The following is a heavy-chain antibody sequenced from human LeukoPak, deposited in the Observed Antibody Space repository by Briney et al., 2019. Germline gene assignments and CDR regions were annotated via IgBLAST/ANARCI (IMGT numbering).Heavy chain of an antibody. D-gene: IGHD6-19*01. J-gene: IGHJ3*02. CDR3: ARVRFSSGWYIAFDM. CDR2: INPSGGST. V-gene: IGHV1-46*01. Sequence: ASVKVSCKASGYTFTSYYVHWVRQAPGQGLEWMGIINPSGGSTTYAQNFQGRITMTRDTSTSTVYMELSSLRFEDTAVYYCARVRFSSGWYIAFDMWGQGTMVTVSS. CDR1: GYTFTSYY.